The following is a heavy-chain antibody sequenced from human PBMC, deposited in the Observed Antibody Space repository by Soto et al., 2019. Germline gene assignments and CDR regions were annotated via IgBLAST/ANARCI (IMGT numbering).Heavy chain of an antibody. D-gene: IGHD4-17*01. CDR2: ISNSGKTI. CDR1: GFNFSDYY. Sequence: VQLLESGGGLVQPGGSLRLSCAASGFNFSDYYMSWIRQAPGKGLEWVSYISNSGKTIYYADSVKGRFTVSRDNAKNSLYLQMSSLRVEDTAVYYCARHTEYGDNGYGMDVWGQGTTVTVSS. J-gene: IGHJ6*02. CDR3: ARHTEYGDNGYGMDV. V-gene: IGHV3-11*01.